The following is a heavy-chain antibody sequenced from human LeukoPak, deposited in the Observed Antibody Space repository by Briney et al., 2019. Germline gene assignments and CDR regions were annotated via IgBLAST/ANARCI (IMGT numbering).Heavy chain of an antibody. J-gene: IGHJ5*02. Sequence: GESLKISCKGSGYSFTSYWIGWVRQMPGKGLEWMGIIYPGDSDTRYSPSFQGQVTISADKSISTAYLQWSSLKASDTAMYYCANLRLGELSSKHNWSDPWGQGTLVTVSS. CDR2: IYPGDSDT. CDR3: ANLRLGELSSKHNWSDP. D-gene: IGHD3-16*02. V-gene: IGHV5-51*01. CDR1: GYSFTSYW.